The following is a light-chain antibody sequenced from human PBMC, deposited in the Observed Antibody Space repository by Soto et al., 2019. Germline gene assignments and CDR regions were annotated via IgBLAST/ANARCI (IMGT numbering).Light chain of an antibody. CDR1: QSVDTC. CDR3: QQFYRYPWT. Sequence: DIQMTQSPSAVTASVGDTVSNTCRASQSVDTCLAWYQQKPGKAPHLLIYKASRLETGVPSRFSGSGSVTDYTLTITALQPDDFATYYCQQFYRYPWTFGQGTKVEI. CDR2: KAS. J-gene: IGKJ1*01. V-gene: IGKV1-5*03.